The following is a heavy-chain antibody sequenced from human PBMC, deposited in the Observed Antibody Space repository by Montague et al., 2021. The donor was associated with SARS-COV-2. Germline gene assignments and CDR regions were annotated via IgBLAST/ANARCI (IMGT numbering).Heavy chain of an antibody. D-gene: IGHD3-9*01. CDR2: IDWDDDK. J-gene: IGHJ3*02. Sequence: PALVKPTQTLTLTCTLSGFSLSTSGMRASWTRQPPGKALEWLARIDWDDDKFYSTSLKTRLTISKDTSKNQVVLTMTNMDPVDTATYYCARSYYDILTNYYDAFDIWGQGTMVTGSS. CDR1: GFSLSTSGMR. V-gene: IGHV2-70*04. CDR3: ARSYYDILTNYYDAFDI.